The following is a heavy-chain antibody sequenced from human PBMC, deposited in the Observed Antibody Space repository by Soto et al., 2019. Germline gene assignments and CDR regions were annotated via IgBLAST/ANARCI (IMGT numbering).Heavy chain of an antibody. CDR1: GFTFTSSA. CDR2: IVVGSGNT. D-gene: IGHD6-19*01. V-gene: IGHV1-58*01. J-gene: IGHJ5*02. Sequence: SGKVSCKASGFTFTSSAVQWVRQARGQRLEWIGWIVVGSGNTNYAQKFQERVTITRDMSTSTAYMELSSLRSEDTAVYYCAAERGSGWLPFDPWGQGTLVTVSS. CDR3: AAERGSGWLPFDP.